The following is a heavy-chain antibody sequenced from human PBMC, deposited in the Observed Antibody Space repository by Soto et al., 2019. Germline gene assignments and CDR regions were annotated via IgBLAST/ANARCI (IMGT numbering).Heavy chain of an antibody. D-gene: IGHD3-22*01. Sequence: QVQLVQSGAEVKKPGASVKVSCKASGYTFITYGISWVRQAPGQGLEWMGWISAYNGNTNYAQKLQGRATMTTDTYTSTAYMELRSLRSDDTAVYYCARDGNYYDSSGYARYYGMDVWGQGTTVTVSS. CDR1: GYTFITYG. V-gene: IGHV1-18*01. CDR2: ISAYNGNT. J-gene: IGHJ6*02. CDR3: ARDGNYYDSSGYARYYGMDV.